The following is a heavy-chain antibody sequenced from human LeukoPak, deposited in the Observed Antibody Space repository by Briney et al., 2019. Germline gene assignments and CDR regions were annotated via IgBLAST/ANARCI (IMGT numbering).Heavy chain of an antibody. J-gene: IGHJ6*03. CDR2: INYFGTT. Sequence: EASETLSLTCGVHGGSFRGYYWTWLRQAPGKGLELLGEINYFGTTSYNPYLKSRVTLSVDTSKNQFSLRLRSVTAADTAVYYCARGLTGTMLRFSNYFYMDVWGKGTTVSVSS. V-gene: IGHV4-34*01. D-gene: IGHD1-1*01. CDR1: GGSFRGYY. CDR3: ARGLTGTMLRFSNYFYMDV.